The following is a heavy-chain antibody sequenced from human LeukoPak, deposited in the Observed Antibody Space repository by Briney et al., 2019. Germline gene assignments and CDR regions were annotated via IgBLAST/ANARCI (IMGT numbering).Heavy chain of an antibody. V-gene: IGHV1-2*02. CDR2: INPNSGGT. J-gene: IGHJ4*02. CDR3: ARGPPEHPQGY. D-gene: IGHD1-14*01. CDR1: GYTFTGYY. Sequence: AASVKVSCKASGYTFTGYYMHWVRQAPGQGLEWMGWINPNSGGTNYAQRFQGRVTMARDTSISTAYMELSSLRSEDTAVYYCARGPPEHPQGYWGQGTLVTVSS.